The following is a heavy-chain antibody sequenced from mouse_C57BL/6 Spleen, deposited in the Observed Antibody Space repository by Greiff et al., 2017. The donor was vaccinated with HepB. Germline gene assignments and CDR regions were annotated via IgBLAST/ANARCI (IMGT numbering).Heavy chain of an antibody. CDR3: ASGARGFAY. Sequence: VKPGASVKIPCKASGYTFTDYNMDWVKQSHGKSLEWIGDINPNNGGTIYNQKFKGKATLTVDKSSSTAYMELRSLTSEDTAVYYCASGARGFAYWGQGTLVTVSA. CDR2: INPNNGGT. CDR1: GYTFTDYN. J-gene: IGHJ3*01. V-gene: IGHV1-18*01.